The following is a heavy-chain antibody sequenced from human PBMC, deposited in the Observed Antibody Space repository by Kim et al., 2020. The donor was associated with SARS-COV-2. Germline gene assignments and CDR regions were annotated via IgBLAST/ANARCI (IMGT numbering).Heavy chain of an antibody. CDR2: ISQSGGRT. D-gene: IGHD3-22*01. CDR1: GFTFSSYS. J-gene: IGHJ4*02. Sequence: GGSLRLSCAASGFTFSSYSMSWVRQAPGKGLEWVSYISQSGGRTYYADSVKGRFTISRDNAKNTMYLQMNSLRAEDTAVYYCARGTLVSMIVAFDVFDYWGQGTLVTVSS. CDR3: ARGTLVSMIVAFDVFDY. V-gene: IGHV3-23*01.